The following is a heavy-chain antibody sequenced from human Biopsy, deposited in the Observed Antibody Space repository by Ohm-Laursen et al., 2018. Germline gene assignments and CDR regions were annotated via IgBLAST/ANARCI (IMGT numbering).Heavy chain of an antibody. J-gene: IGHJ6*02. CDR1: GFSLSARGMC. Sequence: TQTLTLTGSFSGFSLSARGMCVSWIRQAPGKALEWLARVDWGDYKDYSASLQTKLSISKDTSNDQVVLTVNNVDPADTATYYCTRTPILIVSAGLVYRHRRHLQGMDVWGQGIAATVS. CDR3: TRTPILIVSAGLVYRHRRHLQGMDV. V-gene: IGHV2-70*11. CDR2: VDWGDYK. D-gene: IGHD6-13*01.